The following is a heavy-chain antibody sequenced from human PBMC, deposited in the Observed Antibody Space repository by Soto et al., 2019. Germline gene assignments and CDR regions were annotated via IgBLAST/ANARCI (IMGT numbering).Heavy chain of an antibody. CDR1: GYTFTEYG. V-gene: IGHV1-18*01. CDR3: ARADYGDTKIYSFDH. CDR2: ISPYNGKT. D-gene: IGHD4-17*01. Sequence: ASVKVSCKTSGYTFTEYGISWFRQAPGQGLEWMGWISPYNGKTNYIQEFQDRVTITTDTSSTTVYMDLRTLKSDDTAIYFCARADYGDTKIYSFDHWGQGTLVTVSS. J-gene: IGHJ4*02.